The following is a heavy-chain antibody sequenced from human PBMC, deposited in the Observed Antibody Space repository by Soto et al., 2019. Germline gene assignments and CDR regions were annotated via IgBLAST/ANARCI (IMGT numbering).Heavy chain of an antibody. V-gene: IGHV3-53*01. CDR2: LYDVDGS. CDR3: AHWHEREHAYDV. Sequence: GGSLRLSCAASGLTVSGKKYVAWVRQAPGKGLEWVSALYDVDGSFYSDSVKGRFTTSSDSSKTTVYLQMNDLRPADTAVYYCAHWHEREHAYDVWGQGTTVTVSS. J-gene: IGHJ3*01. CDR1: GLTVSGKKY. D-gene: IGHD1-1*01.